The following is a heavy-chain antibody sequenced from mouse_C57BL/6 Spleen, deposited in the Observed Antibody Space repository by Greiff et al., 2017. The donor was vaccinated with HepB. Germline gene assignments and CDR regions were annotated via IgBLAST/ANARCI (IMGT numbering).Heavy chain of an antibody. Sequence: QVQLKESGAELVKPGASVKISCKASGYAFSSYWMNWVKQRPGKGLEWIGQIYPGDGDTNYNGKFKGKATLTADKSSSTAYMQLSSLTSEDSAVYFCARGNYRYFDVWGTGTTVTVSS. CDR3: ARGNYRYFDV. V-gene: IGHV1-80*01. CDR1: GYAFSSYW. CDR2: IYPGDGDT. J-gene: IGHJ1*03.